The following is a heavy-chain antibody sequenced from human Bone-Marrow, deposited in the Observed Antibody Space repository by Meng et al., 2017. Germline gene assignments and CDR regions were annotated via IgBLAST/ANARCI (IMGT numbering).Heavy chain of an antibody. CDR2: IRGSGEST. V-gene: IGHV3-23*01. Sequence: GESLKISCAASGFTFSRYAMSWVRQAPGKGLEWVSAIRGSGESTYYADSVKGRFTISRDNSRNTLYLQMNSLRAEDTAVYYCARAGYYYDSSGYYNWGQGTLVTVSS. CDR3: ARAGYYYDSSGYYN. J-gene: IGHJ4*02. CDR1: GFTFSRYA. D-gene: IGHD3-22*01.